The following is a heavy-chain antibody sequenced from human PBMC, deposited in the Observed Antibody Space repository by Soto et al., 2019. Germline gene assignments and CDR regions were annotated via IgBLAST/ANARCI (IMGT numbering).Heavy chain of an antibody. CDR3: ARNGYSYGSDAFDI. CDR2: IDWDDDK. D-gene: IGHD5-18*01. J-gene: IGHJ3*02. V-gene: IGHV2-70*04. CDR1: GFSLSTSGMR. Sequence: GSGPTLVNPTQTLTLTCTFSGFSLSTSGMRVSWIRQPPGKALEWLARIDWDDDKFYSTSLKTRLTISKDTSKNQVVLTMTNMDPVDTATYYCARNGYSYGSDAFDIWGQGTMVTVS.